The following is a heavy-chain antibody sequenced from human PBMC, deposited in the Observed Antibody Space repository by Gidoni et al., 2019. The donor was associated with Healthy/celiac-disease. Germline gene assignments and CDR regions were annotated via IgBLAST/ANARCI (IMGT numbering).Heavy chain of an antibody. V-gene: IGHV4-31*03. D-gene: IGHD2-2*01. CDR3: AREVAPMGYCSSTSCYAVDP. Sequence: QVQLHESGPGLVKPSQTMSRTGTVPDGSISSGCDCWSGIRQHPGKGLEWIGYIYYSGSTYYNPSLKSRVTISVDTSKHQFSLKLSSVTAADPAVYYCAREVAPMGYCSSTSCYAVDPWGQGTLVTVSS. CDR1: DGSISSGCDC. J-gene: IGHJ5*02. CDR2: IYYSGST.